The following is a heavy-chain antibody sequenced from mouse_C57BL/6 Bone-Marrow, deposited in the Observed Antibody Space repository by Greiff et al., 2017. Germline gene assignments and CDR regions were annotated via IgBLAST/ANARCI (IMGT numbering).Heavy chain of an antibody. CDR3: ARVYAY. CDR1: GFTFSSYA. J-gene: IGHJ3*01. Sequence: VQLKESGGGLVKPGGSLKLSCAASGFTFSSYAMSWVRQTPEKRLEWVATISDGGSYTYYPDNVKGRFTISRDNAKNNLYLQMSHLKSEDTAMYYCARVYAYWGQGTLVTVSA. CDR2: ISDGGSYT. V-gene: IGHV5-4*01.